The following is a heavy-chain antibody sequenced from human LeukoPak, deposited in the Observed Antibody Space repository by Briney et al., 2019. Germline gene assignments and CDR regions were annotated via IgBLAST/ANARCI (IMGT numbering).Heavy chain of an antibody. D-gene: IGHD6-6*01. J-gene: IGHJ6*02. CDR2: IKQDGSEK. Sequence: GGSLKLSCAASGFTLSSYWMSWVRRAPGKGLEWVANIKQDGSEKYYVDSVKGRFTISRDNAKNSLYLQMNSLRAEDTAVYYCAKDSSSLGGMDVWGQGTTVTVSS. CDR3: AKDSSSLGGMDV. CDR1: GFTLSSYW. V-gene: IGHV3-7*01.